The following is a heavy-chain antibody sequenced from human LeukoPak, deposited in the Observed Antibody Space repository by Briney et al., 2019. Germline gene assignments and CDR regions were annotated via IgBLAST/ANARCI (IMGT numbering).Heavy chain of an antibody. D-gene: IGHD5-24*01. CDR2: INHSGST. CDR1: GGSFSGYY. CDR3: ARGNGRDGYNFGY. V-gene: IGHV4-34*01. Sequence: SETLSLTCAVYGGSFSGYYWSWIRQPLGKGLEWIGEINHSGSTNYNPSLKSRVTISVDTSKNQFSLKLSSVTAADTAVYYCARGNGRDGYNFGYWGPGTLVTVSS. J-gene: IGHJ4*02.